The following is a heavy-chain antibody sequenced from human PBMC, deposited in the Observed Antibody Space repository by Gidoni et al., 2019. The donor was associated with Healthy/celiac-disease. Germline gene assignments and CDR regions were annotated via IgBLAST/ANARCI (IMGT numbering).Heavy chain of an antibody. CDR3: ARAPPPPSTDYGDYVGYYYYGMDV. CDR2: MNPTSGNT. V-gene: IGHV1-8*01. J-gene: IGHJ6*02. CDR1: GYTFTSYD. D-gene: IGHD4-17*01. Sequence: QVQLVQSGAEVKKPGASVKVSCKASGYTFTSYDINWVRQATGQGLELMGWMNPTSGNTGYAQKFQGRVTMTRNTSISTAYMELSSLRSEDTAVYYCARAPPPPSTDYGDYVGYYYYGMDVWGQGTTVTVSS.